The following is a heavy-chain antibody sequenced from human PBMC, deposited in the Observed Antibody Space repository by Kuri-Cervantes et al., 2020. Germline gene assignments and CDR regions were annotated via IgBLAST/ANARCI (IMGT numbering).Heavy chain of an antibody. CDR3: AKSGGSASYYEYFQH. D-gene: IGHD3-22*01. V-gene: IGHV3-23*01. J-gene: IGHJ1*01. Sequence: ETLSLTCAASGFTFSSYAITWVRQAPGKGLEWVSGISGSDGVTYYADSVKGRFTISRDNSKNTLYLQMNSLSAEDTAVYYCAKSGGSASYYEYFQHWGQGTLVTVSS. CDR1: GFTFSSYA. CDR2: ISGSDGVT.